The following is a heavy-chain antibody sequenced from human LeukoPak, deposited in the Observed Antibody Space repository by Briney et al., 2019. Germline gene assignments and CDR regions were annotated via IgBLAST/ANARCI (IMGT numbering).Heavy chain of an antibody. CDR3: ANEKTGYSSSFSFDY. Sequence: GGSLRLSCAASGFTFSSYAMSWVRQAPGKGLEWVSAISGSGGSTYYADSVKGRFTISRDNSKNTLYLQMNSLRAEDTAVYYCANEKTGYSSSFSFDYWGQGTLVTVSS. J-gene: IGHJ4*02. CDR2: ISGSGGST. CDR1: GFTFSSYA. V-gene: IGHV3-23*01. D-gene: IGHD6-13*01.